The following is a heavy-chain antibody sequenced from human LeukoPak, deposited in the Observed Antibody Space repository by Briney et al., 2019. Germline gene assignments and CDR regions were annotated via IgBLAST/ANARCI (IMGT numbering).Heavy chain of an antibody. CDR3: ARPRTYYYDSSGYSPHYYYYGMDV. J-gene: IGHJ6*02. CDR1: GGSFSGYY. CDR2: INHSGST. V-gene: IGHV4-34*01. Sequence: SETLSLTCAVYGGSFSGYYWSWIRQPPGKGLEWIGEINHSGSTNYNPSLESRVTISVDTSKNQFSLKLSSVTAADTAVYYCARPRTYYYDSSGYSPHYYYYGMDVWGQGTTVTVSS. D-gene: IGHD3-22*01.